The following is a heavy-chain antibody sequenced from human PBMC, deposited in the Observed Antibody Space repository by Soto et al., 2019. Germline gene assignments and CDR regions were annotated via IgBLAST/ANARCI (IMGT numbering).Heavy chain of an antibody. D-gene: IGHD3-3*01. CDR2: ISSSSSTI. CDR3: ARDLSSYDFWSGYYSWFDP. J-gene: IGHJ5*02. Sequence: GGSLRLSCAASGFTFSSYSMNWVRQAPGKGLEWVSYISSSSSTIYYADSVKGRFTISRDNAKNSLYLQMNSLRDEDTAVYYCARDLSSYDFWSGYYSWFDPWGQGTLVTVSS. V-gene: IGHV3-48*02. CDR1: GFTFSSYS.